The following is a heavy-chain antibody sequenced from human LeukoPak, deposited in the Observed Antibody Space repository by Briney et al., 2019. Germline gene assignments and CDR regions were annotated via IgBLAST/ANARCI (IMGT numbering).Heavy chain of an antibody. CDR1: GYTFTSYY. V-gene: IGHV1-46*01. D-gene: IGHD6-13*01. J-gene: IGHJ5*02. Sequence: GASVKVSCKASGYTFTSYYMHWVRQAPGQGLQWMGIINPSGGSTSYAQKFQRRVTMTRDTSTSTVYMELSSLRSEDTAVYYCARGSIAAAPPFDPWGQGTLVTVSS. CDR2: INPSGGST. CDR3: ARGSIAAAPPFDP.